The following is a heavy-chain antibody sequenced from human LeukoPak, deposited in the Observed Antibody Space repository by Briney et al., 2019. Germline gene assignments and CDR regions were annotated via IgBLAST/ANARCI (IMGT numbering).Heavy chain of an antibody. D-gene: IGHD5-18*01. J-gene: IGHJ4*02. V-gene: IGHV4-59*01. CDR3: ARGFYSYGYYFDY. CDR1: GGSTSSYY. Sequence: SETLSLTCTISGGSTSSYYWSWIRQPPGKGLEWIGCIQNSGSTYYNPSLKSRVTISVDTSNNHFSLKLSSVTAADTAVYYCARGFYSYGYYFDYWGQGTLVTVSS. CDR2: IQNSGST.